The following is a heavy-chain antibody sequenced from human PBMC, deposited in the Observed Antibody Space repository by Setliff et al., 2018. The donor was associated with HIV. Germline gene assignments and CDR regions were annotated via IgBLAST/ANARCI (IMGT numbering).Heavy chain of an antibody. CDR3: ARGGLATGAFDI. V-gene: IGHV1-2*02. Sequence: VASVKVSCKASGYTFIGDYMHWVRQAPGQGLEWMGWINPNSGGTSFAQKFQGRVTMTRDTSISTAYMELSRLRSNDTAVYYCARGGLATGAFDIWGQGTMVTVSS. CDR2: INPNSGGT. D-gene: IGHD5-12*01. CDR1: GYTFIGDY. J-gene: IGHJ3*02.